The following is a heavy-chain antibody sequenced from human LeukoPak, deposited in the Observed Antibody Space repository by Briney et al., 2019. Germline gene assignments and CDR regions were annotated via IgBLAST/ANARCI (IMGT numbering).Heavy chain of an antibody. CDR2: IYYSGST. J-gene: IGHJ4*02. Sequence: SETLSLTCTVSGGSISSGGYYWSWIRQHPGKGLEWIGYIYYSGSTYYNPSLKSRVTISVDTSKNQFSLKLSSVTAADTAVYYCARSIAAAGHRQFDYWGQGTLVTVSS. CDR3: ARSIAAAGHRQFDY. D-gene: IGHD6-13*01. CDR1: GGSISSGGYY. V-gene: IGHV4-31*03.